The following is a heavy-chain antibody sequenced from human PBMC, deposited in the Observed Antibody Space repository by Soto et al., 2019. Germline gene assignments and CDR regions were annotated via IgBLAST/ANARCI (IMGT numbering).Heavy chain of an antibody. J-gene: IGHJ4*02. CDR3: AHERVAEMATGGYFDY. D-gene: IGHD5-12*01. Sequence: QVQLVQSGAELKKPGSTVKVSCKSSGDTFSNSAFSWVRQAPGQGLEWVGGIVILFGTPDFAQEFRDRAAITADESTSTVYLELSRLRSEDTAIYYCAHERVAEMATGGYFDYWGQGTPVSVSS. CDR2: IVILFGTP. V-gene: IGHV1-69*01. CDR1: GDTFSNSA.